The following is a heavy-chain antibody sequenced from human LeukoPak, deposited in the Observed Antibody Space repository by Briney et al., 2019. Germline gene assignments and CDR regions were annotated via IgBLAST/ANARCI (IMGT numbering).Heavy chain of an antibody. Sequence: PSETLSLTCVVSGGSISSTSYYWGWIRQPPGKGLEWIGTMYHSGSTYYNPSLKSRVTISVDTSKNQFSLKLSSVTAADTAVYYCARALNLGYCSGGSCPNWFDPWGQGTLVTVSS. CDR1: GGSISSTSYY. CDR2: MYHSGST. V-gene: IGHV4-39*07. CDR3: ARALNLGYCSGGSCPNWFDP. J-gene: IGHJ5*02. D-gene: IGHD2-15*01.